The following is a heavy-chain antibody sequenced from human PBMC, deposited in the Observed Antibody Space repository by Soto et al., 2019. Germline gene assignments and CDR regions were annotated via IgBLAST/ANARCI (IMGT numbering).Heavy chain of an antibody. J-gene: IGHJ4*02. V-gene: IGHV4-39*01. CDR1: GDSINNRSYY. Sequence: PSETLSLTXTVTGDSINNRSYYWGWIRQPPGKGLEWIGSIYYSGSTYNNPSLKSRVSMSVDTSKNQFSLKLRSVTAADTALYHCARQRTSVVTQAYFDSWGQGSLVTVSS. CDR3: ARQRTSVVTQAYFDS. CDR2: IYYSGST. D-gene: IGHD2-21*02.